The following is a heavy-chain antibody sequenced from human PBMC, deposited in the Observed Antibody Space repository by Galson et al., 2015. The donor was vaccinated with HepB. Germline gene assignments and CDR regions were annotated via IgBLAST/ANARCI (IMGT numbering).Heavy chain of an antibody. CDR3: ARHGRRDRPLVSIAAAGTYFDY. CDR2: IYYSGST. J-gene: IGHJ4*02. CDR1: GGSISSSSYY. D-gene: IGHD6-13*01. V-gene: IGHV4-39*01. Sequence: ETLSLTCTVSGGSISSSSYYWGWIRQPPGKGLEWIGSIYYSGSTYYNPSLKSRVTISVDTSKNQFSLKLSSVTAADTAVYYCARHGRRDRPLVSIAAAGTYFDYWGQGTLVTVSS.